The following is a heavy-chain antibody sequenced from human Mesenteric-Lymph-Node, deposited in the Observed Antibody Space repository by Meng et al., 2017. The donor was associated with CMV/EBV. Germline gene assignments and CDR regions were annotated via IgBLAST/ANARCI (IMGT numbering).Heavy chain of an antibody. CDR2: ISSMSSTM. Sequence: GESLKISCAASGFTFSNYEMNWVRQAPGKGLEWVSYISSMSSTMYFTDSVRGRFTISRDNSTNTLYLQMNSLRVEETAVYYCAKDSGVWGGYDYYFDYWGHGTLVTVSS. V-gene: IGHV3-48*01. CDR1: GFTFSNYE. CDR3: AKDSGVWGGYDYYFDY. D-gene: IGHD5-12*01. J-gene: IGHJ4*01.